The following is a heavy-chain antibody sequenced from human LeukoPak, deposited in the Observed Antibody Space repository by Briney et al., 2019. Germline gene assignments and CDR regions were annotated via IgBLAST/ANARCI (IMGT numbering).Heavy chain of an antibody. CDR3: ARRRVRIVVVPAAPFDY. CDR1: GGSISSYY. CDR2: IYYSGST. V-gene: IGHV4-59*12. Sequence: SETLSLTCTVSGGSISSYYWSWIRQPPGKGLEWIGYIYYSGSTNYNPSLKSRVTISVDTSKKHFSLKLSSVTAADTAVYYCARRRVRIVVVPAAPFDYWGQGTLVTVSS. D-gene: IGHD2-2*01. J-gene: IGHJ4*02.